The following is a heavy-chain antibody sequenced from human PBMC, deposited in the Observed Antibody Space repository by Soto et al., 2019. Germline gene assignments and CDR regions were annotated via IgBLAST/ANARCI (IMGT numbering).Heavy chain of an antibody. V-gene: IGHV1-46*03. CDR1: GYTFASYG. CDR2: INPSGGST. CDR3: ARATHPITMIVVVISEVGAFDI. D-gene: IGHD3-22*01. Sequence: ASVKVSCKASGYTFASYGRSWVRQAPGQGLEWMGIINPSGGSTSYAQKFQGRVTMTRDTSTSTVYMELSSLRSEDTAVYYCARATHPITMIVVVISEVGAFDIWGQGTMLTVSS. J-gene: IGHJ3*02.